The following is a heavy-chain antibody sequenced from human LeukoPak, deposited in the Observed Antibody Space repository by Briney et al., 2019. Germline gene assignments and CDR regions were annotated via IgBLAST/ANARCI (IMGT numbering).Heavy chain of an antibody. J-gene: IGHJ4*02. CDR2: ITGSGGNT. CDR1: GFTFSNYA. CDR3: ARGLPSRFGELLSRHDY. V-gene: IGHV3-23*01. Sequence: QSGGSLRLSCAASGFTFSNYAMTWVRQAPGMGLLWVAAITGSGGNTYYADSVKGRFTISRDNSKNTLYLQMNSLRAEDTAVYYCARGLPSRFGELLSRHDYWGQGTLVTVSS. D-gene: IGHD3-10*01.